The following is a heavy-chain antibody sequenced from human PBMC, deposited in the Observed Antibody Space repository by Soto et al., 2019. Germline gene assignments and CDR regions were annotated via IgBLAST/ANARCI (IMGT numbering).Heavy chain of an antibody. CDR3: AKSTGGTANGMDV. CDR1: GFSFGDYV. CDR2: FSWSGGRI. V-gene: IGHV3-9*01. J-gene: IGHJ6*02. D-gene: IGHD2-8*02. Sequence: EVQLVDSGGGLVQPGRSLRLFCTASGFSFGDYVMNWVRQLPGRGLEWVSGFSWSGGRIGYPDSVKGRFCISRDNAKKSLYLQMNSLRPEDTALYYCAKSTGGTANGMDVWGQGTTVTVSS.